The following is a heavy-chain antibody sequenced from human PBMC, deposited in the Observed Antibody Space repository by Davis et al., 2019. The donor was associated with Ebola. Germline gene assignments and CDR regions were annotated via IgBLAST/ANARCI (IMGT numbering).Heavy chain of an antibody. D-gene: IGHD2-2*01. CDR3: AKGIHCSSTSCYPGYYYGMDV. CDR1: GFTFSSYG. J-gene: IGHJ6*02. CDR2: ISYDGSNK. V-gene: IGHV3-30*18. Sequence: PGGSLRLSCAASGFTFSSYGMHWVRQAPGKGLEWVAVISYDGSNKYYADSVKGRFTISRDNSKNTLYLQMNSLRAEDTAVYYCAKGIHCSSTSCYPGYYYGMDVWGQGTTVTVSS.